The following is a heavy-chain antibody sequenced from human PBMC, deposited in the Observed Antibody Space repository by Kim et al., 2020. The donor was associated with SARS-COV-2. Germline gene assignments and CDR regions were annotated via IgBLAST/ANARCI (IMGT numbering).Heavy chain of an antibody. D-gene: IGHD3-10*01. V-gene: IGHV3-33*01. CDR3: ARDPSYYYGSGSEGYYYYYGMDV. CDR1: GFTFSSYG. CDR2: IWYDGSNK. Sequence: GGSLRLSCAASGFTFSSYGMHWVRQAPGKGLEWVAVIWYDGSNKYYADSVKGRFTISRDNSKNTLYLQMNSLRAEDTAVYYCARDPSYYYGSGSEGYYYYYGMDVWGQGTTVTVSS. J-gene: IGHJ6*02.